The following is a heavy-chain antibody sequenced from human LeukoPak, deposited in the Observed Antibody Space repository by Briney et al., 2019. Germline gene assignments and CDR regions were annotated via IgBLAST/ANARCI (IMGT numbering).Heavy chain of an antibody. Sequence: SVKVSCKASGGTFSSYAISWVRLAPGQGLEWMGRIIPIFGIANYAQKFQGRVTITADKSTSTAYMELSSLRSEDTAVYYCAREEVEMATGGALDIWGQGTMVTVSS. CDR3: AREEVEMATGGALDI. J-gene: IGHJ3*02. V-gene: IGHV1-69*04. CDR2: IIPIFGIA. CDR1: GGTFSSYA. D-gene: IGHD5-24*01.